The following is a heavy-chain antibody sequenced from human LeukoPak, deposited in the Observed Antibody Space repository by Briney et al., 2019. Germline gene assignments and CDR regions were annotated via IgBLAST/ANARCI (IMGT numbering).Heavy chain of an antibody. Sequence: GGSLRLSCAASGFTFDDYAMHWVRQAPGKGLEWVSVISGSGGSTYYADSVKGRFTISRDNSKNTLYLQMNSLRAEDTAVYYCAKDTVVPAASFDPWGQGTLVTVSS. CDR3: AKDTVVPAASFDP. CDR1: GFTFDDYA. J-gene: IGHJ5*02. V-gene: IGHV3-23*01. CDR2: ISGSGGST. D-gene: IGHD2-2*01.